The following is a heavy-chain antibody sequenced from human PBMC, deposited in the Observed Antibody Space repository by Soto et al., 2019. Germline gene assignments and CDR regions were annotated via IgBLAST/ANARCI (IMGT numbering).Heavy chain of an antibody. CDR1: GYTFTSYY. V-gene: IGHV1-46*01. D-gene: IGHD3-10*01. CDR3: ARGPLPLWFGELVYNWFDP. CDR2: INPSGGST. J-gene: IGHJ5*02. Sequence: ASVKLSCKASGYTFTSYYMHWVRQAPGQGLEWMGIINPSGGSTSYAQKFQGRVTMTRDTSTSTVYMELSSLRSEDTAVYYCARGPLPLWFGELVYNWFDPWGQGTLVTV.